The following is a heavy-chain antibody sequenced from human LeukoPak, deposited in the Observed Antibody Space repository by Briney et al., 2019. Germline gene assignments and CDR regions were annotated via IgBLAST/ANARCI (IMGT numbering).Heavy chain of an antibody. CDR2: IYYSGST. Sequence: SETLSLTCTVSGGSISSYYWNWIRQPPGKGLDWIGYIYYSGSTNYNPSLKSRVTISVDTSKNQFSLKLSSVTAADTAVYYCARASDSSGYFQAFDIWGQGTMVTVSS. CDR1: GGSISSYY. J-gene: IGHJ3*02. V-gene: IGHV4-59*01. CDR3: ARASDSSGYFQAFDI. D-gene: IGHD3-22*01.